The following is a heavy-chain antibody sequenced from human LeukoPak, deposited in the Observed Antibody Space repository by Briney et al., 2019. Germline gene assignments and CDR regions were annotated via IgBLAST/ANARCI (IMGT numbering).Heavy chain of an antibody. Sequence: ASVKVSCKASGYTFTSYYIDWVRQAPGQGLEWMGVINPSGGSTRYAQKFQGRVTMTGDPSTRTVYMELSSLTSDNTAVYYCARGTTDDYWGQGTPVTVSS. V-gene: IGHV1-46*01. J-gene: IGHJ4*02. CDR3: ARGTTDDY. CDR2: INPSGGST. D-gene: IGHD1-1*01. CDR1: GYTFTSYY.